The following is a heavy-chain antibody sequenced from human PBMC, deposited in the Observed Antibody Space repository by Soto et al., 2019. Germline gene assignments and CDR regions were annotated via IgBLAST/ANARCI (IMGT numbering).Heavy chain of an antibody. CDR2: INHSGST. V-gene: IGHV4-34*01. Sequence: SETLSLTCAVYGGSFSGYYWSWIRQPPGKGLEWIGEINHSGSTNYNPSLKSRVTISVDTSKSQFSLKLSSVTAADTAVYYCARARVVAAKYNDYWGQGTLVTVSS. J-gene: IGHJ4*02. CDR3: ARARVVAAKYNDY. CDR1: GGSFSGYY. D-gene: IGHD2-15*01.